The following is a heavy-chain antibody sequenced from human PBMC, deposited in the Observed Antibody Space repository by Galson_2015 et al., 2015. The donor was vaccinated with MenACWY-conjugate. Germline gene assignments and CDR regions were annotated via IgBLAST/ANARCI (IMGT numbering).Heavy chain of an antibody. D-gene: IGHD6-19*01. J-gene: IGHJ4*02. CDR2: IYYSGST. CDR3: ARGPPGYSSGWGGYYFDY. V-gene: IGHV4-59*08. CDR1: GGSISSYY. Sequence: SETLSLTCTVSGGSISSYYWSWIRQPPGKGLEWIGYIYYSGSTNYNPSLKSRVTISVDTSKNQFSLKLSSVTAADTAVYYCARGPPGYSSGWGGYYFDYWGQGTLVTVSS.